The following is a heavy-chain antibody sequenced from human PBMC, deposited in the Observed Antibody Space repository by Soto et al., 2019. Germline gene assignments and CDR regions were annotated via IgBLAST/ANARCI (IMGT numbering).Heavy chain of an antibody. CDR3: AKDRRADWESYYYYAMNV. D-gene: IGHD1-26*01. J-gene: IGHJ6*02. V-gene: IGHV1-69*13. CDR2: IIPIYGTA. CDR1: GGTFSSVT. Sequence: SVKVSCKASGGTFSSVTISWVRQAPGQVLEWMGVIIPIYGTANYAQKFQGRVTITADAPTRTAYMELSSLRSEDTAVYYCAKDRRADWESYYYYAMNVGGQGTTVTASS.